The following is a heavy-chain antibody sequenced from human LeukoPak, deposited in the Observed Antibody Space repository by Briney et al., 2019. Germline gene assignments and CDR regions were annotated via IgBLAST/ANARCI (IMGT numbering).Heavy chain of an antibody. CDR1: GFTFDAYA. Sequence: GGSLRLSCAASGFTFDAYAMHWVRQAPGKGLEWVSGISWNGGGMGYAVSVKGRFTISRDNAKNSLYLQMNSLRDEDTALYYCAKDITGGRSSPYFDSWGRGTLVTVSS. D-gene: IGHD6-6*01. CDR3: AKDITGGRSSPYFDS. V-gene: IGHV3-9*01. CDR2: ISWNGGGM. J-gene: IGHJ4*02.